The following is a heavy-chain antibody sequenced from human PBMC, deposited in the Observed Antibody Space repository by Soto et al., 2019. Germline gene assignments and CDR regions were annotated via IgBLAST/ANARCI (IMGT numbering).Heavy chain of an antibody. CDR3: ARGGSYPYYYYGMDV. Sequence: ASVKVSCKASGYTFTSYGISWVRQAPGQGLEWMGWISAYNGNTNYAQKLQGRVTMTTDTTTSTAYMELRSLRSDDTAVYYCARGGSYPYYYYGMDVWGQGTTVTVSS. V-gene: IGHV1-18*01. D-gene: IGHD1-26*01. CDR2: ISAYNGNT. J-gene: IGHJ6*02. CDR1: GYTFTSYG.